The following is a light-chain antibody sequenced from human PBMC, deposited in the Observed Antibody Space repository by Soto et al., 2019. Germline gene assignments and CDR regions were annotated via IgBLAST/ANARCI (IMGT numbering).Light chain of an antibody. CDR1: SSDVGSYNF. CDR3: CSYAGSSTYV. J-gene: IGLJ1*01. V-gene: IGLV2-23*02. Sequence: QSVLTQPASVSGSPGQSITISCTGTSSDVGSYNFVSWYQQHPGKAPKLMIYEVSKRPSGVSNRFSGSKSGYTASLTISGLQAEYEADYYCCSYAGSSTYVFGTGTKLTVL. CDR2: EVS.